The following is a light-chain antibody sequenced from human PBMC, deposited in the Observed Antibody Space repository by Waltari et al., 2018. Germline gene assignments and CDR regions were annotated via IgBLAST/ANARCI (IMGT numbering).Light chain of an antibody. CDR2: GAS. V-gene: IGKV3-20*01. CDR3: QQYDISPLT. CDR1: QTVRTTY. J-gene: IGKJ4*01. Sequence: EIVLTQSPGTLSLSPGERATLSCRASQTVRTTYLAWYQQKPGQAPTLLIYGASSRATGLPDRFSGSGSGTDFSLTISSLEPEDFAVYYCQQYDISPLTFGGGTQVEIK.